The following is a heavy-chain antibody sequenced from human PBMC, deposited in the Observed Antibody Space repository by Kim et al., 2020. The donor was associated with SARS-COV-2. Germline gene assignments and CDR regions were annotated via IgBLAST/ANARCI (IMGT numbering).Heavy chain of an antibody. Sequence: GESLKISCKGSGYSFTSYWIGWVRQMPGKGLEWMGIIYPGDSDTRYSPSFQGQVTISADKSISTAYLQWSSLKASDTAMYYCARLRYSSSWIHYYYYGMDVWGQGTTVTVSS. CDR3: ARLRYSSSWIHYYYYGMDV. J-gene: IGHJ6*02. CDR1: GYSFTSYW. CDR2: IYPGDSDT. D-gene: IGHD6-13*01. V-gene: IGHV5-51*01.